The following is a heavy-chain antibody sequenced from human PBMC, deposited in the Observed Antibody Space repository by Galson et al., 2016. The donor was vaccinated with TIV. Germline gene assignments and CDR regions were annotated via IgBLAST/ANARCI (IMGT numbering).Heavy chain of an antibody. D-gene: IGHD4-17*01. Sequence: SVKVSCKASGATFSSYAINWVRQAPGQGLEWIGGIGAIFGTANYAQKFRGRVTMTRNTSVRTAYMELSSLRSEDTAVYYCARSGDYGDYWGQGTLVTVSS. J-gene: IGHJ4*02. V-gene: IGHV1-69*05. CDR1: GATFSSYA. CDR3: ARSGDYGDY. CDR2: IGAIFGTA.